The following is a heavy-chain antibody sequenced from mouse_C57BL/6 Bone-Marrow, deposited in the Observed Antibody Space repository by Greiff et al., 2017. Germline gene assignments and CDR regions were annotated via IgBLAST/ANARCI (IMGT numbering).Heavy chain of an antibody. CDR1: GYAFTNYL. CDR2: INPGSGGT. J-gene: IGHJ2*01. Sequence: QVQLQQSGAELVRPGTSVKVSCKASGYAFTNYLIAWVKQRPGQGLECIGVINPGSGGTNYNEKFKGTATLTAYQSSSTACMQLSSLASEDSAVYFCAEFIWGYWGQGTTLTVSS. V-gene: IGHV1-54*01. D-gene: IGHD1-1*01. CDR3: AEFIWGY.